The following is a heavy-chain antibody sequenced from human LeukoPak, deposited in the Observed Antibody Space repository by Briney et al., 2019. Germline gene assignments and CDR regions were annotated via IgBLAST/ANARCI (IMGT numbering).Heavy chain of an antibody. CDR2: IYYSGST. D-gene: IGHD3-10*01. CDR3: ARARYGSGTVSDY. Sequence: PSETLSLTCTVSGGSISSYYWSWIRQPPGKGLEWIGYIYYSGSTNYNPSLKSRVTISVDTSKNQFSLKLSSVTAADTAVYYCARARYGSGTVSDYWGQGTLVTVSS. J-gene: IGHJ4*02. V-gene: IGHV4-59*01. CDR1: GGSISSYY.